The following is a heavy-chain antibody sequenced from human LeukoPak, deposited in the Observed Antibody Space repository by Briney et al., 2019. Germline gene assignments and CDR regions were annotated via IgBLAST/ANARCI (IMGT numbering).Heavy chain of an antibody. CDR3: AGRPTGYSSGYIH. J-gene: IGHJ4*02. D-gene: IGHD5-18*01. Sequence: GGSLRLSCAASGFTFSTYAMSWVRQAPGKGLEWVSGISGSGGSTYYADSVKGRFTISRDNSKNTLYLQMNSLRAEDTAVYYCAGRPTGYSSGYIHWGQGTLVTVSS. CDR2: ISGSGGST. CDR1: GFTFSTYA. V-gene: IGHV3-23*01.